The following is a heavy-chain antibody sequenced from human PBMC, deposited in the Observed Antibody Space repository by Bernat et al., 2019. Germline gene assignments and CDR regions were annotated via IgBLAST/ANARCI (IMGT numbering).Heavy chain of an antibody. V-gene: IGHV3-21*01. CDR1: GFTFSSYS. J-gene: IGHJ6*02. CDR2: ISSSSSYI. CDR3: ARDTSPLPPSSSWYGPYYFGMDV. Sequence: EVQLVESGGGLVKPGGSLRLSCAASGFTFSSYSMKWVRQAPGKGLEWVSSISSSSSYIYYADSVKGRFTISRDNAKNSLYLQMHSLRAEDTAVYYCARDTSPLPPSSSWYGPYYFGMDVWGHGTTVPVSS. D-gene: IGHD6-13*01.